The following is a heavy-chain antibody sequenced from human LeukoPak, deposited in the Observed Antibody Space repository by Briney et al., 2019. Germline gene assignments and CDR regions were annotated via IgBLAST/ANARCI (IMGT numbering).Heavy chain of an antibody. D-gene: IGHD3-10*01. J-gene: IGHJ3*02. Sequence: PSETLSLTCTVSGGSISSYYWSWIRQPPGKGLEWIGYIYYSGSTNYNPSLKSRVTISVDTSKNQFSLKLSSVTAADTAVYYCASLIYYDGSETGADAFDIWGQGTMVTVSS. CDR1: GGSISSYY. CDR3: ASLIYYDGSETGADAFDI. V-gene: IGHV4-59*01. CDR2: IYYSGST.